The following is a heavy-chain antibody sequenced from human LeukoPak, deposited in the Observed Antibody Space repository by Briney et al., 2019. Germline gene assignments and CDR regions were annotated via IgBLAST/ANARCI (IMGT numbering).Heavy chain of an antibody. Sequence: ASVKVSCKASGYTFTSYDINWVRQATGQGLEWMGWMNPNSGNTGYAQKFQGRVTTTRNTSISTAYMELSSLRSEDTAVYYCARGIAVAGVYYFDYWGQGTLVTVSS. D-gene: IGHD6-19*01. V-gene: IGHV1-8*01. CDR1: GYTFTSYD. J-gene: IGHJ4*02. CDR2: MNPNSGNT. CDR3: ARGIAVAGVYYFDY.